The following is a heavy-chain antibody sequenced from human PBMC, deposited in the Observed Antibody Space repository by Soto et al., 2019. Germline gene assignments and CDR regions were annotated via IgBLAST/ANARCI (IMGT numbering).Heavy chain of an antibody. Sequence: QLQLQESGPGLVKPSETLSLTCTVSGGSISSSSYYWGWIRQPPGKGLEWIGSIYYSGSTYYNPSLKSRVTISVDTSKNQFSLKLSSVTAADTAVYYCASPLDPNCSLGYFDLWGRGTLVTVSS. CDR1: GGSISSSSYY. CDR2: IYYSGST. D-gene: IGHD7-27*01. V-gene: IGHV4-39*01. CDR3: ASPLDPNCSLGYFDL. J-gene: IGHJ2*01.